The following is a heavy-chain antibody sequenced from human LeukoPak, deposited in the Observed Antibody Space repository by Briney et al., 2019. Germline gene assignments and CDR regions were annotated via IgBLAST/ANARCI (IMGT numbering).Heavy chain of an antibody. D-gene: IGHD3-10*02. V-gene: IGHV3-33*01. Sequence: QSGGSLRLSCAASGITFSNSGMHWVRQAPGKGLEWVAVIWYDGSNEYYADAVKGRFIISRDNSKNTVHLQMNSLRVEDTSVYYCAREISMFVNAFDLWGQGTLVAVSS. CDR3: AREISMFVNAFDL. J-gene: IGHJ3*01. CDR2: IWYDGSNE. CDR1: GITFSNSG.